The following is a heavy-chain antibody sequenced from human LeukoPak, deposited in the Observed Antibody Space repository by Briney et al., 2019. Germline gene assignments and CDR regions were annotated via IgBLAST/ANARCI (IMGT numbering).Heavy chain of an antibody. CDR2: AADSGST. D-gene: IGHD4-17*01. CDR1: GDSMSDYF. CDR3: ARGLGTVTFFDY. J-gene: IGHJ4*02. Sequence: SETLSLTCTVSGDSMSDYFWTWIRQPPGKGLEWIGYAADSGSTNYNPSLKSRVTISVDSSTNHFSLRLTSVTAADTAVYYCARGLGTVTFFDYWGQGTLVTVSS. V-gene: IGHV4-59*01.